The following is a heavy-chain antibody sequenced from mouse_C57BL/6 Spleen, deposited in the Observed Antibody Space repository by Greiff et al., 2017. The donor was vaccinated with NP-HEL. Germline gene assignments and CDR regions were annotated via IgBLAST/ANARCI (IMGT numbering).Heavy chain of an antibody. CDR2: INPSNGGT. CDR3: ARDYGSSPWFAY. Sequence: VQLQQPGTELVKPGASVTLSCKASGYTFTSYWMHWVKQRPGQGLEWIGNINPSNGGTNYNEKFKSKATLTVDKSSSTAYMPHSSRTSEDSAVYYCARDYGSSPWFAYWGQWTLVTVSA. J-gene: IGHJ3*01. V-gene: IGHV1-53*01. D-gene: IGHD1-1*01. CDR1: GYTFTSYW.